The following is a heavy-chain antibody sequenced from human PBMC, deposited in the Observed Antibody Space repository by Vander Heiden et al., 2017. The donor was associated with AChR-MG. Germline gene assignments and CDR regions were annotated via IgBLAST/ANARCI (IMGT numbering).Heavy chain of an antibody. Sequence: QVQLVQSGAEVKKPGASVKISCRASGYTFTNYDINWVRQATGQGLEWMGWVNPNSGNTGYIQKFQGRVIMTKDTSTNTAFIELSGLRFDDTAMYYCARAGYNISTGFHRPFDSWGQGTLVTVSS. CDR3: ARAGYNISTGFHRPFDS. V-gene: IGHV1-8*01. CDR2: VNPNSGNT. D-gene: IGHD3-9*01. J-gene: IGHJ4*02. CDR1: GYTFTNYD.